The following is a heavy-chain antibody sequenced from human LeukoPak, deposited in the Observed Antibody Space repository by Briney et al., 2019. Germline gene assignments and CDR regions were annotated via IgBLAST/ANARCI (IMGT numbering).Heavy chain of an antibody. V-gene: IGHV3-23*01. CDR3: AKPPGLVGVGHY. D-gene: IGHD1-26*01. CDR2: ISANGDVT. CDR1: GFTFSNKV. Sequence: GGSLRLSCEASGFTFSNKVMTWVRQAPGKGLEWVSYISANGDVTYYADSVKGRFTISRDNSNNTLYLQMNSLRAEDAAVYFCAKPPGLVGVGHYWGQGTLVTVSS. J-gene: IGHJ4*02.